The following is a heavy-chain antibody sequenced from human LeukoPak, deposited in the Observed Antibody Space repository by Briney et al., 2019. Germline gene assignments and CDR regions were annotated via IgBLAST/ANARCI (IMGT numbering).Heavy chain of an antibody. D-gene: IGHD6-6*01. Sequence: GGSLRLSCAASGFTFSSYGMHWVRQAPGKGLEWVAFIRYDGSNKYYADSVKGRFTISRDNSKNTLYLQMNSLRAEDTAVYYCAKDRYSSSSSFDYWGQGTLVTVSS. V-gene: IGHV3-30*02. J-gene: IGHJ4*02. CDR3: AKDRYSSSSSFDY. CDR1: GFTFSSYG. CDR2: IRYDGSNK.